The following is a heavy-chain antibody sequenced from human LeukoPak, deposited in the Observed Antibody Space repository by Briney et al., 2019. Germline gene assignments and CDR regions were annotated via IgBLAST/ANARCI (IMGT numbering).Heavy chain of an antibody. D-gene: IGHD4-23*01. V-gene: IGHV3-20*04. CDR2: INWKSGST. CDR3: ARYQGSVTVVTPSPLDY. J-gene: IGHJ4*02. Sequence: GGSLRLSCAASGFAFDDHGMTWVRQGPGKGLEWVSGINWKSGSTGYADSVKGRFTISRDNAKNSLYLQMDSLRAKDTAVYYCARYQGSVTVVTPSPLDYWGQGTLVTVSS. CDR1: GFAFDDHG.